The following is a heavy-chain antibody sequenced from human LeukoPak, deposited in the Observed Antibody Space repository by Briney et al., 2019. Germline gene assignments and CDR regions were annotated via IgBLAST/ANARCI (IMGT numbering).Heavy chain of an antibody. CDR2: ISYSGST. J-gene: IGHJ4*02. CDR3: ARDHGSGWTWAYDY. CDR1: GVSISSYY. V-gene: IGHV4-59*01. D-gene: IGHD6-19*01. Sequence: KPSETLSLTCTVSGVSISSYYWSWIRQPPGKGLDWIGYISYSGSTNYNPSLKSRVTISVDTSKNQFSLKLSSVTAADTAVYYCARDHGSGWTWAYDYWGQGTLVTVSS.